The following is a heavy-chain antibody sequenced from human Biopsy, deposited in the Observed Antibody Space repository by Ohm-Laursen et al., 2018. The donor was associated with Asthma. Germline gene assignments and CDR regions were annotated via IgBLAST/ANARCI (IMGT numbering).Heavy chain of an antibody. D-gene: IGHD3-22*01. Sequence: SLRLSCAASGFTFRSYGMHWVRQAPGKGLEWVTLISYDGSNRYYADSVRGRFTISRDKSENTLYLQMNSLRAEDTAVYYCARGDSSNWSHYYFDYWGQGTLVTVSS. V-gene: IGHV3-30*03. J-gene: IGHJ4*02. CDR1: GFTFRSYG. CDR3: ARGDSSNWSHYYFDY. CDR2: ISYDGSNR.